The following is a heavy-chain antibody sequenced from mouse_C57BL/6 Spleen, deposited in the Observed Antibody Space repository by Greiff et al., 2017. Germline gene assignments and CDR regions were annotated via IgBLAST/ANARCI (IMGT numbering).Heavy chain of an antibody. CDR3: ARREFITTVVASYYLDY. V-gene: IGHV1-54*01. D-gene: IGHD1-1*01. CDR2: INPGSGGT. CDR1: GYAFTNYL. J-gene: IGHJ2*01. Sequence: QVQLKQSGAELVRPGTSVKVSCKASGYAFTNYLIEWVKQRPGQGLEWIGVINPGSGGTNYNEKFKGKATLTADKSSSTAYMQLSSLTSEASAVDFCARREFITTVVASYYLDYWGQGTTLTVSS.